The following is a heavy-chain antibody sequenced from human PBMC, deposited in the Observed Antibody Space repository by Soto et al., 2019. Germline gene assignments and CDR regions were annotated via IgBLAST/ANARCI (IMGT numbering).Heavy chain of an antibody. J-gene: IGHJ6*02. D-gene: IGHD2-15*01. V-gene: IGHV6-1*01. CDR2: TYYRSKWYN. CDR3: AREQRPWLLEFWELGYYYYGMDV. CDR1: GDSVSSNSAA. Sequence: QTLSLTCAISGDSVSSNSAACNWIRQSPSRGLEWLVRTYYRSKWYNDYAVSVKSRITINPDTSKNQFSLQLNSVTPEDTAVYYCAREQRPWLLEFWELGYYYYGMDVWGQGTTVTSP.